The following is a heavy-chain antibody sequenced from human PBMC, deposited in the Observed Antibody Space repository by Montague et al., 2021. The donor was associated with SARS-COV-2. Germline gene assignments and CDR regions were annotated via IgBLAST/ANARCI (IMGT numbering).Heavy chain of an antibody. Sequence: SETLSLTCTVSGGSISIYYWSWIRQPPGKGLEWNGYMYYDGSPKYNPSLRGRVTISVDKSKNQCSLKLSSVTAADTAVYYCATDYGSGSYFDYWGQGSLVTVSS. CDR2: MYYDGSP. CDR3: ATDYGSGSYFDY. CDR1: GGSISIYY. V-gene: IGHV4-59*01. D-gene: IGHD3-10*01. J-gene: IGHJ4*02.